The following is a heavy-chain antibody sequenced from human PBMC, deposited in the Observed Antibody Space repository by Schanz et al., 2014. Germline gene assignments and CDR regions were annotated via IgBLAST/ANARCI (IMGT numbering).Heavy chain of an antibody. CDR3: VSQTGSPNY. V-gene: IGHV3-33*05. D-gene: IGHD6-13*01. CDR1: GFTFSSYA. J-gene: IGHJ4*02. CDR2: VSSDGNND. Sequence: QVQLVESGGGVVQPGRSLRLSCAASGFTFSSYAMHWVRQAPGKGLEWVALVSSDGNNDYYTDSVKGRFTISRDNSKNTLYLQMNSLRVEDTAVYFCVSQTGSPNYWGQGTLVTVSS.